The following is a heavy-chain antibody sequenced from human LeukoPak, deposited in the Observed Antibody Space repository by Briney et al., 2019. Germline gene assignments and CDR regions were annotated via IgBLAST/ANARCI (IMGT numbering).Heavy chain of an antibody. J-gene: IGHJ4*02. CDR3: ARRGYCSGGNCYTFDY. CDR1: GGSFSGYY. CDR2: IYYSGST. D-gene: IGHD2-15*01. Sequence: PSETLSLTCAVYGGSFSGYYWSWIRQPPGKGLEWIGYIYYSGSTNYNPSLKSRVTISLDTSKNQFSLKLSSVTAADTAVYYCARRGYCSGGNCYTFDYWGQGTLVTVSS. V-gene: IGHV4-59*08.